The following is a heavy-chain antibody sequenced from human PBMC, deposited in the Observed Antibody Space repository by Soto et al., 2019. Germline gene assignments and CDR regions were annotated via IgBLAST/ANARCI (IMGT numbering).Heavy chain of an antibody. CDR2: INAGNGNT. CDR1: GYTFTSYA. Sequence: ASVKVSCKASGYTFTSYAMHWVRQAPGQRLEWMGWINAGNGNTKYSQKFQGRVTITRDTSASTAYMEPSSLRSEDTAVYYCARDRLDYDILTGYYSDNAFDIWGQGTMAPVSS. J-gene: IGHJ3*02. D-gene: IGHD3-9*01. V-gene: IGHV1-3*01. CDR3: ARDRLDYDILTGYYSDNAFDI.